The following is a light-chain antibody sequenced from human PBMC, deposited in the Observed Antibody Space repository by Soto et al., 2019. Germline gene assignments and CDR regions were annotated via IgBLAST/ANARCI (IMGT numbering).Light chain of an antibody. CDR1: QIFISN. V-gene: IGKV3-15*01. CDR3: QEYNYWHPIT. CDR2: GAS. J-gene: IGKJ4*01. Sequence: VMTQSPATLSVSPGERATLSCRASQIFISNLAWYHQKPGQPPRLLIYGASTRATGIPARFSGSGFGTEFTLTISSLQPEDFGVYYCQEYNYWHPITFGGGTKVEIK.